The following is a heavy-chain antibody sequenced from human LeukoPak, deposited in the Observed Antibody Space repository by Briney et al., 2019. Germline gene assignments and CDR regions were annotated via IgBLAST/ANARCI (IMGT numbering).Heavy chain of an antibody. Sequence: PSETLSLTCTVSGGSISSSSYYWGWIRQPPGKGLEWIGSIYYSGSTYYNPSLKSRVTISVDTSKNQFSLKLSSVTAADTAVYYCARDRRVCSGGSCYSPHYYYGMDVWGQGTTVTVSS. V-gene: IGHV4-39*07. CDR2: IYYSGST. D-gene: IGHD2-15*01. CDR3: ARDRRVCSGGSCYSPHYYYGMDV. CDR1: GGSISSSSYY. J-gene: IGHJ6*02.